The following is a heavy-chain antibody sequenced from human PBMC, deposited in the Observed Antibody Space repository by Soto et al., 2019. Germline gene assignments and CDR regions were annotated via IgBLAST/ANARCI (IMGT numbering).Heavy chain of an antibody. CDR3: ARGSITMILVVITPGPYYYYYGMDV. D-gene: IGHD3-22*01. Sequence: ASVNVSCKASGGTFSSYAISWVRQAPGQGLEWVGGIIPIFGTANYAQKFQGRVTITADESTSEAYMELSSLRSEDTAVYYCARGSITMILVVITPGPYYYYYGMDVLSQGTTVTVSS. CDR1: GGTFSSYA. J-gene: IGHJ6*02. CDR2: IIPIFGTA. V-gene: IGHV1-69*13.